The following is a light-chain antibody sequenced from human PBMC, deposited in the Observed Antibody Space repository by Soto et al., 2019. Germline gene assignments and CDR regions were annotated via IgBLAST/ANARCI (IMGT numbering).Light chain of an antibody. J-gene: IGLJ3*02. CDR1: SSDVGGYNY. CDR3: YSYTSRSTWV. CDR2: EVT. V-gene: IGLV2-14*01. Sequence: QSALTQPASVSGSPGQSITISCTGTSSDVGGYNYVSWYQQHPDKAPEVMIYEVTKRPSGVSDRFSGSKSGNTASLTISGLQAEDEAVYYCYSYTSRSTWVFGGGTKVTVL.